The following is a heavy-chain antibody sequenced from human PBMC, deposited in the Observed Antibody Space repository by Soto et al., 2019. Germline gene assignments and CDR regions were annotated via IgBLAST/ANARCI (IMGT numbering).Heavy chain of an antibody. CDR2: ILYSGST. V-gene: IGHV4-39*02. D-gene: IGHD6-19*01. CDR1: GGSITRNNHY. J-gene: IGHJ4*02. CDR3: ARLGSSGWYQGSYFDY. Sequence: QLQLQESGPGLVKPSETLSLTCIVSGGSITRNNHYWGWIRQSPGKGLEWIGSILYSGSTNYNPSLKSRVTLSVETSKNHCALKMSAVTAADTALYYCARLGSSGWYQGSYFDYWGQGTLVTVSA.